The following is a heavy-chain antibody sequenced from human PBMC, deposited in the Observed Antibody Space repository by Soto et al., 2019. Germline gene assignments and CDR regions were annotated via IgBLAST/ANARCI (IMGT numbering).Heavy chain of an antibody. D-gene: IGHD6-13*01. V-gene: IGHV3-30-3*01. Sequence: GGSLRLSCAASGFTFSSYAMHWVRQAPGKGLEWVAVISYDGSNRYYADSVKGRFTISRDNSKNTLYLQMNSLRAEDTAVYYCARYLEGAAADTDNEYYYYGMDVWGQGTTVTVSS. CDR2: ISYDGSNR. CDR1: GFTFSSYA. J-gene: IGHJ6*02. CDR3: ARYLEGAAADTDNEYYYYGMDV.